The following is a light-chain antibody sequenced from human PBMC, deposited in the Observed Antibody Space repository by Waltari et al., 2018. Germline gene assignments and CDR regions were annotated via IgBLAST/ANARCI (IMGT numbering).Light chain of an antibody. CDR1: SSDIGIYNY. V-gene: IGLV2-14*03. CDR3: SSYTSTDTWV. J-gene: IGLJ3*02. Sequence: QSALTQPASVSGSPGQSITISCTGTSSDIGIYNYVSWYQQHPGKAPKLMIYAVSNRPSVVSNRFSASKSGTTASLTISGLQAEDEADYYCSSYTSTDTWVFGGGTKLTVL. CDR2: AVS.